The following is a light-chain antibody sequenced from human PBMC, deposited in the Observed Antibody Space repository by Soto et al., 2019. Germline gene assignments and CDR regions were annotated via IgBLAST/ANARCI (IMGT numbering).Light chain of an antibody. CDR1: QAVNTR. Sequence: EIVMTQSPATLSVSPGERATLSCRASQAVNTRLAWYQHRPGQAPRLLIYLASNRAAGVPARFSGSGSGTDFTLTISDVEPEDFAVYYCHQRQSWPRTLGQGTKVDIK. J-gene: IGKJ1*01. CDR2: LAS. V-gene: IGKV3-11*01. CDR3: HQRQSWPRT.